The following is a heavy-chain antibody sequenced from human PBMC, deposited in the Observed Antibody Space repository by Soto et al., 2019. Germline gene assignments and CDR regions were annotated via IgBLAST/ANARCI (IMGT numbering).Heavy chain of an antibody. CDR3: ARVGYDSSGHYFDY. V-gene: IGHV1-46*03. Sequence: GTSVKVSCKASGGTLSSYAISWVRQAPGQGLEWMGIINPSGGSTSYAQKLQGRGTMTRDTSTSTVYMELSSLRSEDTAVYYCARVGYDSSGHYFDYWGQGTLVTVSS. CDR1: GGTLSSYA. D-gene: IGHD3-22*01. J-gene: IGHJ4*02. CDR2: INPSGGST.